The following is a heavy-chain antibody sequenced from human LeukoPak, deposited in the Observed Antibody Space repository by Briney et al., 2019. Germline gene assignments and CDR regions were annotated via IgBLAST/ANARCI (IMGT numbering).Heavy chain of an antibody. V-gene: IGHV4-31*03. CDR3: ARAPDTAMVHSDY. CDR1: GGSISSGGYY. J-gene: IGHJ4*02. CDR2: IYYSGST. Sequence: SETLSLTCTVSGGSISSGGYYWSWIRQHPGKGLEWIGYIYYSGSTYYNPSLKSRVTISVDTSKNQFSLKLSSVTAADTAVYYCARAPDTAMVHSDYWGQGTLVTVSS. D-gene: IGHD5-18*01.